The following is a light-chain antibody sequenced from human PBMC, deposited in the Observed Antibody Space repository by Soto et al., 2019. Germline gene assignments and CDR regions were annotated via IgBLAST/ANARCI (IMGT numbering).Light chain of an antibody. J-gene: IGKJ1*01. CDR3: QQYYSHST. CDR1: QNIRTW. CDR2: AAS. V-gene: IGKV1-5*03. Sequence: DIQMTQSPSTLSASVGDRVTITCRASQNIRTWLAWYQQTPRKAPNLLIYAASSLESGVPSRLSGGGSATEFTLTIRSLQPDDFATYYCQQYYSHSTFGQGTKVDIK.